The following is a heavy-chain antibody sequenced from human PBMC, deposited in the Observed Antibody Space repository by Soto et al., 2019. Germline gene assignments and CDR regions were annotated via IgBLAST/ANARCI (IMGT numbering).Heavy chain of an antibody. Sequence: ASVKVSCTASGYTFTSYYMHWVRQAPGQGLEWMGIINPSGGSTSYAQKFQGRVTMTRDTSTSTVYMELSSLRSEDTAVYYCAGGYCSSTSCQGVLDYWGQGTLVTVSS. D-gene: IGHD2-2*01. CDR3: AGGYCSSTSCQGVLDY. CDR1: GYTFTSYY. CDR2: INPSGGST. J-gene: IGHJ4*02. V-gene: IGHV1-46*03.